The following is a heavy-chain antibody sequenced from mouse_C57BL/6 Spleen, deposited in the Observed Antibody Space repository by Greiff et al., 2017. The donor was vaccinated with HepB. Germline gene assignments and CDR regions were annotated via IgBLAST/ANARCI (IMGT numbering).Heavy chain of an antibody. CDR1: GFTFSNYW. CDR2: IRLKSDNYAT. V-gene: IGHV6-3*01. CDR3: TGVPRFAY. Sequence: EVKLMESGGGLVQPGGSMKLSCVASGFTFSNYWMNWVRQSPEKGLEWVAQIRLKSDNYATHYAESVKGRFTISRDDSKSSVYLQMNNLRAEDTGIYYCTGVPRFAYWGQGTLVTVSA. J-gene: IGHJ3*01. D-gene: IGHD2-14*01.